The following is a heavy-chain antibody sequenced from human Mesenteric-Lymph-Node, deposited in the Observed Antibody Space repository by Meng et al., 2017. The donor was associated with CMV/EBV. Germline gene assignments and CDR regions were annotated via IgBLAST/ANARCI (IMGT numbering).Heavy chain of an antibody. CDR2: IYYNGST. D-gene: IGHD6-6*01. Sequence: GSLRLSCTVSGGSVSGYYWSWIRQPPGQGLEWIGYIYYNGSTDYNPFLNSRVTISVDTSKNQFSLKLSSVTAADTAVYYCAREIFAARPGRYFDYWGQGILVTVSS. CDR3: AREIFAARPGRYFDY. CDR1: GGSVSGYY. J-gene: IGHJ4*02. V-gene: IGHV4-59*02.